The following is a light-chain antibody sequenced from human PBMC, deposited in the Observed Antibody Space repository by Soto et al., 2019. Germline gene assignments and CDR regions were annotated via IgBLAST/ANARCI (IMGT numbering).Light chain of an antibody. CDR1: QTVSRN. Sequence: EILFTQSPGTLSLCPGERATLSCRASQTVSRNLAWYQQRPGQAPRLLIYDISNRATGVPARLSGSGSETEFTLPIRSLQSEDFAVYFCQQYNNWPSFGQGTRLEIK. V-gene: IGKV3-15*01. CDR2: DIS. J-gene: IGKJ5*01. CDR3: QQYNNWPS.